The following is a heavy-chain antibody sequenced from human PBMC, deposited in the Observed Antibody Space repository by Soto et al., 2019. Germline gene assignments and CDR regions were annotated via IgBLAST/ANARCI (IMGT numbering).Heavy chain of an antibody. J-gene: IGHJ4*02. CDR3: ARIGVKGSLYYFDY. Sequence: GSGPTRVNPTQSLTLTCTFSGFSLSTSNVAVVWIRQPPGKALEWLALIYWNDDKRYSPSLKSRLTINEDTSRNQVVLTMTSLDPVDTATYYCARIGVKGSLYYFDYWGQGTLVTVSS. CDR1: GFSLSTSNVA. CDR2: IYWNDDK. D-gene: IGHD3-3*01. V-gene: IGHV2-5*01.